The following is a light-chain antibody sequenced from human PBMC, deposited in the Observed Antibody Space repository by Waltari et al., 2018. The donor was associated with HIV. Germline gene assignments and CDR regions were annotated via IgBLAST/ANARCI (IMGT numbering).Light chain of an antibody. CDR3: CSFAGSYIV. CDR2: DVR. CDR1: SSDVGAYNS. Sequence: QSALTQPRSVSGSPGQSVTIYCTGTSSDVGAYNSVSWYQQHPGKAPKVVIYDVRERPAAVPDRFSGSKSANTASLTSVGLQADAEADYHCCSFAGSYIVFGAGTKFTVL. V-gene: IGLV2-11*01. J-gene: IGLJ1*01.